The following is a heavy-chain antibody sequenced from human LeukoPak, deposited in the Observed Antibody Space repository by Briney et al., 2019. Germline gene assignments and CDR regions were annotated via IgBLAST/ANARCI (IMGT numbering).Heavy chain of an antibody. V-gene: IGHV1-46*01. CDR2: INPSGGST. J-gene: IGHJ6*03. D-gene: IGHD3-16*01. CDR3: ARRGNYYYYMDV. CDR1: GYTFTTYY. Sequence: RASVKVSWKASGYTFTTYYMHWVRQAPGQGLEWMGIINPSGGSTNYAQKFQGRVTMTRDMSTSTVYMELSSLRSEDTAVYYCARRGNYYYYMDVWGKGTPVTVSS.